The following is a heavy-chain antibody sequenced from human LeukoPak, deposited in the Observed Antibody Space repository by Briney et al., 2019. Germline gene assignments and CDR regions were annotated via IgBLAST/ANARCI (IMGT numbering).Heavy chain of an antibody. J-gene: IGHJ4*02. D-gene: IGHD5-18*01. Sequence: SETLSLTCAVSGYSISSGHYWGWIRQPPGKGLEWIGSIYHSGSTYYNPSLKSRVTISVDTSKNQFSLKLSSVTAADTAVYYCVRDTTTDYWGQGTLVTVSS. CDR3: VRDTTTDY. V-gene: IGHV4-38-2*01. CDR1: GYSISSGHY. CDR2: IYHSGST.